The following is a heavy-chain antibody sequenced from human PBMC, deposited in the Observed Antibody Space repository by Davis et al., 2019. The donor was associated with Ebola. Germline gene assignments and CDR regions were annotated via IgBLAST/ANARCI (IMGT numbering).Heavy chain of an antibody. Sequence: AASVKVSCKASGFTFTSSAMQWVRQARGQRLEWIGWIVVGSDNTNYAQKFQGRVTITRDMSTSTSFLDLSNLRSEDTAVYYCAASAGKVGKFDYWGQGTLVTVSS. CDR2: IVVGSDNT. D-gene: IGHD1-14*01. CDR1: GFTFTSSA. J-gene: IGHJ4*01. V-gene: IGHV1-58*02. CDR3: AASAGKVGKFDY.